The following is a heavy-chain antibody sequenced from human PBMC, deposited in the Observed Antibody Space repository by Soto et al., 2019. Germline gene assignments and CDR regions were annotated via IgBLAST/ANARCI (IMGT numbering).Heavy chain of an antibody. CDR2: ISSSGTTI. Sequence: GGSLRLFCAASGFTFSSYEVNWVRQAPGKGLEWVSYISSSGTTIYYADSVKGRFTISRDNAKNSLYLQMNSLRVEDTAVYYCASRNTGGFDYWSQGTLVTVSS. CDR1: GFTFSSYE. V-gene: IGHV3-48*03. D-gene: IGHD2-2*02. J-gene: IGHJ4*02. CDR3: ASRNTGGFDY.